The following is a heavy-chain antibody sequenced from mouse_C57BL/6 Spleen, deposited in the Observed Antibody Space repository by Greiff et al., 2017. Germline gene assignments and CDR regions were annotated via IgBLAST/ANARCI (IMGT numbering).Heavy chain of an antibody. CDR2: IYPGDGDT. J-gene: IGHJ3*01. CDR3: ARSEGNYYGSSFAY. CDR1: GYAFSSSW. V-gene: IGHV1-82*01. D-gene: IGHD1-1*01. Sequence: VQLQQSGPELVKPGASVKISCKASGYAFSSSWMNWVKQRPGKGLEWIGRIYPGDGDTNYNGKFKGKATLTADKSSSTAYMQLSSLTSEDSAVYFCARSEGNYYGSSFAYWGQGTLVTVSA.